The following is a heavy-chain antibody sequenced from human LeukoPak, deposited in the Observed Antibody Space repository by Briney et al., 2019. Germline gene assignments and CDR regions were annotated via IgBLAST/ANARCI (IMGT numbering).Heavy chain of an antibody. CDR3: AKDIQQWLVPYEVFDY. J-gene: IGHJ4*02. V-gene: IGHV3-43*01. D-gene: IGHD6-19*01. CDR1: GFTFDDYT. Sequence: GGSLRLSCAASGFTFDDYTMHWVRQAPGKGLEWVSLIRWDGGSTYYADSVKGRFTISRDNSKNSLYLQMNSLRTEDTALYYCAKDIQQWLVPYEVFDYWGQGTVVSVPS. CDR2: IRWDGGST.